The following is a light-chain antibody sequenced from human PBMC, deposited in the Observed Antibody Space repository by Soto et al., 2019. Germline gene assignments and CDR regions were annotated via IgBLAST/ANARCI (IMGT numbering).Light chain of an antibody. CDR1: SSDVGGYNY. CDR2: DVS. V-gene: IGLV2-14*01. Sequence: QSALTQPASVSGSPGQSITISCTGTSSDVGGYNYVSWYQQHPGKAPKLMIYDVSDRPSGVSNRFSGSKSGNTASLTISGLQAEDESDYYCSSYTSSSTPHVVFGGGTKLTVL. CDR3: SSYTSSSTPHVV. J-gene: IGLJ2*01.